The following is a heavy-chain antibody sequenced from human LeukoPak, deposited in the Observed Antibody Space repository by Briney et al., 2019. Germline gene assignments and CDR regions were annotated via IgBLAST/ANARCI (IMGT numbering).Heavy chain of an antibody. CDR3: ARASSGWLVYFDY. CDR2: IIPILGIA. V-gene: IGHV1-69*04. D-gene: IGHD6-19*01. CDR1: GGTFSSYA. J-gene: IGHJ4*02. Sequence: SVKVSCKASGGTFSSYAISWVRQAPGQGLEWMGRIIPILGIANYAQKFQGRVTITADKSTSTAYMELSSLRSEDTAVYYCARASSGWLVYFDYWGQGTLVTVSS.